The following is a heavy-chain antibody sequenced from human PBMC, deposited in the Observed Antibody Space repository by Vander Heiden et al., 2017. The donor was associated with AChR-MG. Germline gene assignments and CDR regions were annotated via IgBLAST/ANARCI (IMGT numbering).Heavy chain of an antibody. V-gene: IGHV4-34*01. CDR3: ASFDSSGYYLHFDY. D-gene: IGHD3-22*01. J-gene: IGHJ4*02. CDR2: INHSGST. Sequence: QVQLQQWGAGLLKPSATLSLTCAVYGGSFSGYYRSWIRQPPGKGLEWIGEINHSGSTNYNPSLKSRVTISVDTSKNQFSLKLSSVTAADTAVYYCASFDSSGYYLHFDYWGQGTLVTVSS. CDR1: GGSFSGYY.